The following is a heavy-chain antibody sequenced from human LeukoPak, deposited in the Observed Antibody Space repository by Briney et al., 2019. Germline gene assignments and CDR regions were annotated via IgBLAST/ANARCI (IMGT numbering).Heavy chain of an antibody. CDR3: AKETVVVVAATPDAFDI. CDR2: ISGSGGST. D-gene: IGHD2-15*01. CDR1: GFTFSSYA. J-gene: IGHJ3*02. Sequence: GGSLRLSCAASGFTFSSYAMSWVRQAPGKGLEWVSGISGSGGSTHYADSVKDRFTISRDNSKNTLYLQMNSLRAEDTAIYYCAKETVVVVAATPDAFDIWGQGTMVTVSS. V-gene: IGHV3-23*01.